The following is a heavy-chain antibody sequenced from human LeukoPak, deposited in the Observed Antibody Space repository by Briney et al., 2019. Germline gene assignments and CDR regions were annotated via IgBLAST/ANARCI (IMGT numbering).Heavy chain of an antibody. CDR2: INPSGGST. D-gene: IGHD2-2*01. CDR1: GYTFTSYY. V-gene: IGHV1-46*01. CDR3: ASCTLSTSCYDY. Sequence: WASVTVSCKASGYTFTSYYMHWVRPAPGQGLEWMGIINPSGGSTSYAQKFQGRVTVTRDTSTSTVYMELSSLRSEDTAVYYCASCTLSTSCYDYWGQGTLVTVSS. J-gene: IGHJ4*02.